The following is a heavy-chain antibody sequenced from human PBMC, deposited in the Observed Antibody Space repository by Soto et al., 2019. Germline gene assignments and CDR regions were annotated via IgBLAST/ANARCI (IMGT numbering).Heavy chain of an antibody. V-gene: IGHV5-51*01. CDR1: GYSFPIFW. Sequence: EVQLEQSGAEVRKPGDSLKISCQASGYSFPIFWIAWVRHMPGKGLEWMGIFYPGDSDTRYSPSFHGRVTISADESINAAYLQWSSLQAADTVIYYCARQGPSLCSDYADVDSWCLGTLVTVSS. D-gene: IGHD3-10*02. J-gene: IGHJ4*02. CDR3: ARQGPSLCSDYADVDS. CDR2: FYPGDSDT.